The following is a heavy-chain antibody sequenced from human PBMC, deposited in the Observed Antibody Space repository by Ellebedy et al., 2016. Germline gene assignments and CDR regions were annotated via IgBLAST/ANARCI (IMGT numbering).Heavy chain of an antibody. CDR2: INPSGGST. D-gene: IGHD2-15*01. V-gene: IGHV1-46*01. Sequence: ASVKVSXXASGYTFTGYYMHWVRQAPGQGLEWMGIINPSGGSTSYAQKFQGRVTMTRDTSTSTVYMELSSLRSEDTAVYYCARSEVVAATPCYWGQGTLVTVSS. J-gene: IGHJ4*02. CDR3: ARSEVVAATPCY. CDR1: GYTFTGYY.